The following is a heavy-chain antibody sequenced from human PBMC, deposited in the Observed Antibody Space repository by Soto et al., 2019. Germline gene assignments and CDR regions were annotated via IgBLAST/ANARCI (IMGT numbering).Heavy chain of an antibody. CDR2: IYYSGGT. Sequence: PSETLSLTCTVSGDSISSRSYYWGWIRQPPGKGLEWIGSIYYSGGTYYNPSLESRVTISVDTSKNQFSLNLSSVTAADTAVYYCARLYCSSTSCYVHYYYYYYMDVWGKGTTVTVSS. J-gene: IGHJ6*03. CDR3: ARLYCSSTSCYVHYYYYYYMDV. D-gene: IGHD2-2*01. CDR1: GDSISSRSYY. V-gene: IGHV4-39*01.